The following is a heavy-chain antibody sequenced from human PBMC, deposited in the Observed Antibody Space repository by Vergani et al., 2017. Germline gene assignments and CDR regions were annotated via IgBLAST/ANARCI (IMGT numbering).Heavy chain of an antibody. CDR3: ARNRIVGATAPQLQCYYYYCMDV. V-gene: IGHV4-61*01. CDR1: GGSVSSGSYY. Sequence: QVQLQESGPGLVKPSDTLSLTCTVPGGSVSSGSYYWSWIRQPPGKGLEWIGYIYYRGSTNYNPSLESRVTISVDTSKNQFSLKLSSVTAADTAVYYCARNRIVGATAPQLQCYYYYCMDVWGKGTTVTVSS. J-gene: IGHJ6*03. D-gene: IGHD1-26*01. CDR2: IYYRGST.